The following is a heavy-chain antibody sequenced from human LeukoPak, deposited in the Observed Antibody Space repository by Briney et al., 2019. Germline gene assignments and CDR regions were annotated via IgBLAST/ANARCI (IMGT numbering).Heavy chain of an antibody. D-gene: IGHD3-22*01. CDR2: INPNTGDT. Sequence: ASVKVSCKHSAYTFTAYDIKWMRQAPGQGLEWMAWINPNTGDTNYAQKFQGRVIMARDTSISTTYMELSRLRSDDTAVYYFSNDSGNYWFDPWGQGTLVTVSS. J-gene: IGHJ5*02. CDR1: AYTFTAYD. V-gene: IGHV1-2*02. CDR3: SNDSGNYWFDP.